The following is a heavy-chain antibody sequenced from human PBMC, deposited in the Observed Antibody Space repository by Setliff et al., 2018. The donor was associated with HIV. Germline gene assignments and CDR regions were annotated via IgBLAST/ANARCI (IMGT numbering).Heavy chain of an antibody. CDR3: ARRIYGNNPYFDY. V-gene: IGHV1-69*10. J-gene: IGHJ4*02. CDR1: GGTFSSYA. CDR2: IIPILGIA. Sequence: SVKVSCKASGGTFSSYAISWVRQAPGQGLEWMGGIIPILGIANYAQKFQGRVTITADKSTSTAYMELSSLRSDDTAIYYCARRIYGNNPYFDYWSQGTLVTVSS. D-gene: IGHD4-17*01.